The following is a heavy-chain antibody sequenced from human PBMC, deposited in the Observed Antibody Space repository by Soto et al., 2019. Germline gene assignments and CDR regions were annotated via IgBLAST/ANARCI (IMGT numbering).Heavy chain of an antibody. CDR2: ISYDGSNK. CDR3: ARGNFDVAAAGH. D-gene: IGHD6-13*01. Sequence: HPGGSLRLSCAASGFTFSSYAMHWVRQAPGKGLEWVAVISYDGSNKYYADSVKGRFTISRDNSKNTLYLQMNSLRAEDTAVYYCARGNFDVAAAGHWGQGTLVTVSS. CDR1: GFTFSSYA. V-gene: IGHV3-30-3*01. J-gene: IGHJ4*02.